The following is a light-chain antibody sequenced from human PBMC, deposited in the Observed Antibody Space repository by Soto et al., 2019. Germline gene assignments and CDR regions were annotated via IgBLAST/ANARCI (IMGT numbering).Light chain of an antibody. V-gene: IGKV3-20*01. Sequence: IVLTQSPGTLSLSPGERATLSCRASQIVSSSYLAWYQQKPGQAPRLLIYGAYSRDTGIPDRFSGSGSGTDFTLTISRLEPEDFAVYYCQQYGSSWTFGQGTKVDIK. J-gene: IGKJ1*01. CDR3: QQYGSSWT. CDR1: QIVSSSY. CDR2: GAY.